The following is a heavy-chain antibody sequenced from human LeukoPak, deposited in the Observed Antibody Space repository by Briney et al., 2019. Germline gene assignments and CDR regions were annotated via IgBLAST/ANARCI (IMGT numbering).Heavy chain of an antibody. D-gene: IGHD4-17*01. CDR3: AKDPSVYYGDYIIR. J-gene: IGHJ4*02. Sequence: GGSLRLSCAASGFTFSSYAMSWVCQAPGKGLEWVSGFSVTDKTTYYADSVKGRFTISRDNSKNTLYLQMSSLRVEDTAVYYCAKDPSVYYGDYIIRWGQGTLVIVSS. CDR1: GFTFSSYA. CDR2: FSVTDKTT. V-gene: IGHV3-23*01.